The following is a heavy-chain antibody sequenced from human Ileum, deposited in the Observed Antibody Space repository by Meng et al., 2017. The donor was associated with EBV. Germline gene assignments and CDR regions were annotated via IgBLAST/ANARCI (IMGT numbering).Heavy chain of an antibody. Sequence: VQRQGAGPGLVRPGGTLSVTCAVSGGSVSSSNWWSWVRQPPGKGLEWIGEIYHSGSTNYNPFLKSRVTISVDKSKNQFSLNLSSVTAADTAVYYCARVGQWLPIDYWGQGTLVTVSS. D-gene: IGHD6-19*01. J-gene: IGHJ4*02. CDR1: GGSVSSSNW. CDR2: IYHSGST. V-gene: IGHV4-4*02. CDR3: ARVGQWLPIDY.